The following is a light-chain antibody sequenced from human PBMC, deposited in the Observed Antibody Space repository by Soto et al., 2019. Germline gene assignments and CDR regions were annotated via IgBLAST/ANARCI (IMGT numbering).Light chain of an antibody. CDR3: QQYISWPRT. V-gene: IGKV3-15*01. CDR1: QSVSSN. Sequence: IMMTQSPATLSVSPGERATLSCRASQSVSSNLAWYQQKPGQAPRLLIYGASTRATGIPARFSGSGSGTEFTLTISTLQSEDFAVYYCQQYISWPRTFGQGTKVEIK. J-gene: IGKJ1*01. CDR2: GAS.